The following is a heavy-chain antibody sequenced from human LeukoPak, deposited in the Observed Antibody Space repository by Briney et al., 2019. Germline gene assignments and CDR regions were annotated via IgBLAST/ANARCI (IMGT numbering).Heavy chain of an antibody. CDR2: IYYNGDT. CDR3: ARRNWNPRWFDP. CDR1: GGSISSTTDY. Sequence: SEILSLTCTVSGGSISSTTDYWGWIRHPPRNGLECIGNIYYNGDTYYNPSLKSRVTISVDTSRNQFSPNLKSVTASDTAVYYCARRNWNPRWFDPWGQGSLVTVFS. D-gene: IGHD1-20*01. V-gene: IGHV4-39*01. J-gene: IGHJ5*02.